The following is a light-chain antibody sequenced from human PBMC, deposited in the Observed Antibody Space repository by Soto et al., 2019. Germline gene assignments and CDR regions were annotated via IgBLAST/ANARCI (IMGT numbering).Light chain of an antibody. Sequence: IVLTQSPGTLSLSPGEGASVSCRASQSLNSGYLAWYQQKPGQAPRLLIYGASSRATGIPDRFSGSRSGTNFTLTISRLEPEDFAVYFCQQYGSAPDTFGQGTKLEIK. CDR2: GAS. V-gene: IGKV3-20*01. CDR3: QQYGSAPDT. J-gene: IGKJ2*01. CDR1: QSLNSGY.